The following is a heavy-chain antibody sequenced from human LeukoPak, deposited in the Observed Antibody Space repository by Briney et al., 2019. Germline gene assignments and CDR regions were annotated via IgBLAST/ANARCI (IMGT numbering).Heavy chain of an antibody. CDR3: AKDRSGSYSQGLDY. Sequence: GGSLRLSCAASGFTFSSYWMHWVRQAPGKGLEWVAFIRYDGSNKYYADSVKGRFTISRDNSKNTLYLQMNSLRAEDTAVYYCAKDRSGSYSQGLDYWGQGTLVTVSS. D-gene: IGHD1-26*01. CDR2: IRYDGSNK. V-gene: IGHV3-30*02. CDR1: GFTFSSYW. J-gene: IGHJ4*02.